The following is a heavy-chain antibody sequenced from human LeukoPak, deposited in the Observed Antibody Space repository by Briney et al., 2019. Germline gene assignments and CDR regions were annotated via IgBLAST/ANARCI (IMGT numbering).Heavy chain of an antibody. CDR3: AKGSDYALDY. J-gene: IGHJ4*02. CDR1: GFTFSDYY. Sequence: TGGSLRLSCAASGFTFSDYYMSWIRQAPGKGLEWVSYISSSGSTIYYADSVKGRFTISRDNSKNTLYLQMNSLRTEDTAVYYCAKGSDYALDYWGQGTLVTVSS. D-gene: IGHD3-16*01. V-gene: IGHV3-11*04. CDR2: ISSSGSTI.